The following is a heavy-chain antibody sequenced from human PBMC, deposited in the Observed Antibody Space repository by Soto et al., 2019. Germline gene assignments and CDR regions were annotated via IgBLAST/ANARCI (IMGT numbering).Heavy chain of an antibody. D-gene: IGHD1-1*01. CDR2: ISSSSSTI. CDR1: GFTFSSYS. CDR3: AKEVQTTPPPTFDI. Sequence: GGSLRLSCAASGFTFSSYSMNWVRQAPGKGLEWVSYISSSSSTIYYADSVKGRFTISRDNAKNSLYLQMNSLRAEDTAVYYCAKEVQTTPPPTFDIWGQGTMVTVSS. J-gene: IGHJ3*02. V-gene: IGHV3-48*01.